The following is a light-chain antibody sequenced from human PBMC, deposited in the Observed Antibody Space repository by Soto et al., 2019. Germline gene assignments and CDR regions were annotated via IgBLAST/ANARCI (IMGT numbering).Light chain of an antibody. Sequence: QSALTQPASVSGSPGQSITISCTGTSSDFGGYNYVSWYQQHPGKAPKLMIYEVSNRPSGVSNRFSGSKSGNTASLTISGLQAEDEADYYCSSYTTISTLEVFGGGTKLTVL. V-gene: IGLV2-14*01. J-gene: IGLJ3*02. CDR1: SSDFGGYNY. CDR3: SSYTTISTLEV. CDR2: EVS.